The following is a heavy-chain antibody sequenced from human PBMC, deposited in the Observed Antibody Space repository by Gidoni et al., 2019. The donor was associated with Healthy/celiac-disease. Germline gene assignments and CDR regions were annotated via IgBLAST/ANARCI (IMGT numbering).Heavy chain of an antibody. CDR2: ISYDGGNK. CDR1: GFTFSSYA. Sequence: QVQLVESGGGVVQPGRTLRLSCAASGFTFSSYAMHWVRQAPGKGLEWVAVISYDGGNKNYADSVKGRFTISRDNSKNTLYLQSNSLRAEDTAVYYCSRGKFDYWGQGTLVTVSS. V-gene: IGHV3-30-3*01. CDR3: SRGKFDY. J-gene: IGHJ4*02.